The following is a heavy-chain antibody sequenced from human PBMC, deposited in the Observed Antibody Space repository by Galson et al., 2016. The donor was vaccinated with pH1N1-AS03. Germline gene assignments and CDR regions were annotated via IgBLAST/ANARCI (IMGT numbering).Heavy chain of an antibody. CDR1: GFTFSDYY. Sequence: LRLSCAASGFTFSDYYMFWIRQAPGKGLEWVSYISSSSPYTNYADSVKGRFSISRDNAKNSLYLQMNSLRAEDTAIYYCTRGGTALDFECWGQGTLVTVSS. V-gene: IGHV3-11*06. D-gene: IGHD1-1*01. CDR2: ISSSSPYT. CDR3: TRGGTALDFEC. J-gene: IGHJ4*02.